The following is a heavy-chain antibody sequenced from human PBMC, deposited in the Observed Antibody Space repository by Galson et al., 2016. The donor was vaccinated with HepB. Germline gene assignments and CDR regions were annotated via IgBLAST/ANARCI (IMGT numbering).Heavy chain of an antibody. CDR1: GGSIRSTGFY. V-gene: IGHV4-31*03. CDR2: IYYNGSI. D-gene: IGHD3-16*02. J-gene: IGHJ6*02. Sequence: TLSLTCTVSGGSIRSTGFYWSWVRQHPEKGLEYIGYIYYNGSIYYTPSLKSRLSLSIDTSQNQFSRKLRSVTAADTAVYYCARDRVMVTFGGVFATYGLDVWGPGTTVIVSS. CDR3: ARDRVMVTFGGVFATYGLDV.